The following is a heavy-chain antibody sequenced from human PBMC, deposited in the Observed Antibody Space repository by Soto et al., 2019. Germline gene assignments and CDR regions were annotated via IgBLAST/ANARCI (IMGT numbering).Heavy chain of an antibody. D-gene: IGHD2-8*01. CDR3: ASGVGYCTNGVCSGDNWFDP. CDR1: GGSISSGGYY. J-gene: IGHJ5*02. CDR2: IYYSGST. Sequence: SETLSLTCTVSGGSISSGGYYWSWIRQHPGKGLEWIGYIYYSGSTYYNPSLKSRVTISVDTSKNQFSLKLSSVTAADTAVYYCASGVGYCTNGVCSGDNWFDPWGQGTLVPVSS. V-gene: IGHV4-31*03.